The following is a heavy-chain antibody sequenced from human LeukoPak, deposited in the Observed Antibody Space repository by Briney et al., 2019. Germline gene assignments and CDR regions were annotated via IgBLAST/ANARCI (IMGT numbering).Heavy chain of an antibody. V-gene: IGHV4-34*01. CDR2: INHSGGT. D-gene: IGHD6-13*01. J-gene: IGHJ5*02. Sequence: SETLSLTCAVYGGSFSGYYWSWIRQPPGKGLEWIGEINHSGGTNYNPSLKSRVTISVDTSKNQFSLKLSSVTAADTAVYYCARHPGAAAGKLDWFDPWGQGTLVTVSS. CDR1: GGSFSGYY. CDR3: ARHPGAAAGKLDWFDP.